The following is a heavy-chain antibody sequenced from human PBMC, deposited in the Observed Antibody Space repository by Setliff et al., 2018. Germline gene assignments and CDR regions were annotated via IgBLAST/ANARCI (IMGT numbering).Heavy chain of an antibody. D-gene: IGHD1-26*01. V-gene: IGHV5-51*01. J-gene: IGHJ3*02. CDR2: IYAGDSDT. CDR3: ARVGPLTDDAFDI. Sequence: PGESLKISCKGSGYTFSNYWVGWVRQMPGKGLEWMGVIYAGDSDTRYSPSFQGQVTISADKSINTAYLQWSSLKASDTAIYYCARVGPLTDDAFDIWGQGTMVTVSS. CDR1: GYTFSNYW.